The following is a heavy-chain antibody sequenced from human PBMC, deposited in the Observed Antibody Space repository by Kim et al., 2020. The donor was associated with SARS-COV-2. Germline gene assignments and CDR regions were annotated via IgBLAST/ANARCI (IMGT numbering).Heavy chain of an antibody. CDR1: GFTFSSYS. CDR3: SSVGYCSSTSCRGAEFQYFYYGMDV. D-gene: IGHD2-2*01. Sequence: GGSLRLSCAASGFTFSSYSMNWVRQAPGKGLELVSSISSSTSYIYYADSVKFRFTISRDNAKNSLYLQMKSLRAEDTAVYYCSSVGYCSSTSCRGAEFQYFYYGMDVWGEGTTVTVSS. CDR2: ISSSTSYI. J-gene: IGHJ6*02. V-gene: IGHV3-21*01.